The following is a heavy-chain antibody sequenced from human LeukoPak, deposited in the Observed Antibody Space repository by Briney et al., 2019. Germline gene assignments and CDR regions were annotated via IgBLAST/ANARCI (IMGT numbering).Heavy chain of an antibody. J-gene: IGHJ4*02. CDR2: ISYDGSNK. CDR3: AREAYIVATIDGYYFDY. Sequence: GGSLRLSCAASGFTFSSYAMHWVRQAPGKGLEWVAVISYDGSNKYYADSVKGRFTISRDNSKNTLYLQMNSLRAEDTAVYYCAREAYIVATIDGYYFDYWGQGTLVTVSS. D-gene: IGHD5-12*01. CDR1: GFTFSSYA. V-gene: IGHV3-30-3*01.